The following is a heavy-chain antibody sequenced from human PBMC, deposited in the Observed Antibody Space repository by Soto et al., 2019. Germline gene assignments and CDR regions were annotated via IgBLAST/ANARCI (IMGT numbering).Heavy chain of an antibody. CDR2: ISGSGGST. D-gene: IGHD6-13*01. CDR3: AKDHSIAAAGISTHYYGMDV. J-gene: IGHJ6*02. Sequence: EVQLLESGGGSVQPGGSLRLSCAASGFTLSNYAMSWVRQAPGKGLEWVSAISGSGGSTYYADSVKGRFTISRDNSKNTLYLQMNSLRAEDTAVYYCAKDHSIAAAGISTHYYGMDVWGQGTTVTVSS. CDR1: GFTLSNYA. V-gene: IGHV3-23*01.